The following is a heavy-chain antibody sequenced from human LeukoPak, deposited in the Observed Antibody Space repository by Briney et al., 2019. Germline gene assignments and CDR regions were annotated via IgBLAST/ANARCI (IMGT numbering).Heavy chain of an antibody. J-gene: IGHJ4*02. V-gene: IGHV3-23*01. D-gene: IGHD2-21*01. Sequence: GGSLRLSCAASGFTFSSYAMSWVRQAPGKGLEWVSAISGSGGSTYYADSVKGRFTISRDNFKNTLYLQMNSLRAEDTAVYYCAKGRSVVVGENFDYWGQGTLVTVSS. CDR1: GFTFSSYA. CDR2: ISGSGGST. CDR3: AKGRSVVVGENFDY.